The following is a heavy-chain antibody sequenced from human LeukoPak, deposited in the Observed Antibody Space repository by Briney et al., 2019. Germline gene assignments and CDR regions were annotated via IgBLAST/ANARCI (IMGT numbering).Heavy chain of an antibody. CDR2: IYYSGST. J-gene: IGHJ4*02. Sequence: PSETLSLTCTVSGGSISSSSYYWGWIRRPPGKGLEWIGSIYYSGSTYHNPSLKSRVTISVDTSKNQFSLKLSSVTAADTAVYYCAISSSWYSFESWGQGTLVTVSS. D-gene: IGHD6-13*01. CDR3: AISSSWYSFES. CDR1: GGSISSSSYY. V-gene: IGHV4-39*07.